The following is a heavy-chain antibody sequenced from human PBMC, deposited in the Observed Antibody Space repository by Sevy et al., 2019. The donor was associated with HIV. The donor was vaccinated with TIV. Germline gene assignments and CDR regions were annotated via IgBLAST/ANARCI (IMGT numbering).Heavy chain of an antibody. CDR3: ATLYYYGSGSPRGWFDP. CDR1: GYTFTGQY. V-gene: IGHV1-24*01. D-gene: IGHD3-10*01. CDR2: FDPEDGET. Sequence: ASVKVSCKASGYTFTGQYMLWVRQAPGKGLEWMGGFDPEDGETIYAQKFQGRVTMTEDTSTDTAYMELSSLRSEDTAVYYCATLYYYGSGSPRGWFDPWGQGSLVTVSS. J-gene: IGHJ5*02.